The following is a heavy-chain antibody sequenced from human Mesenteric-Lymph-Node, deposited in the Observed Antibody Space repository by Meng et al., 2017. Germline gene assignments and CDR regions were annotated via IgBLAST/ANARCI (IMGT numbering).Heavy chain of an antibody. CDR1: GYAFTNYY. CDR2: INPNTGGT. Sequence: ASVKVSCKASGYAFTNYYMHWVRQAPGQGLEWMGRINPNTGGTNYPRKFQGRVTMTRDTSITTAYMELNSLTSDDTAVYFCTRGGGGYSHGFAIDCWGQGTLVTVSS. V-gene: IGHV1-2*06. CDR3: TRGGGGYSHGFAIDC. D-gene: IGHD5-18*01. J-gene: IGHJ4*02.